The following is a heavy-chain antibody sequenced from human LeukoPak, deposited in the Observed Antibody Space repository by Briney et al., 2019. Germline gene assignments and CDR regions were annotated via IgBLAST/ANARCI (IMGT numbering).Heavy chain of an antibody. CDR2: IRSKAYGGTT. CDR3: TRERGTMVRGVLPLYYYYGMDV. Sequence: PGGSLRLSCTASGFTFGDYAMSWFRQAPGKGLEWVGFIRSKAYGGTTEYAASVKGRFTISRDDSKSIAYLQMNSLKTEDTAVYYCTRERGTMVRGVLPLYYYYGMDVWGQGTTVTVSS. CDR1: GFTFGDYA. J-gene: IGHJ6*02. D-gene: IGHD3-10*01. V-gene: IGHV3-49*03.